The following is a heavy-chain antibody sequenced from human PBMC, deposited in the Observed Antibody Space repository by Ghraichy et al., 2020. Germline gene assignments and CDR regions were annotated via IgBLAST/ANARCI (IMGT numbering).Heavy chain of an antibody. V-gene: IGHV3-21*01. J-gene: IGHJ3*02. CDR3: ARYDSSGYDAFDI. CDR1: GFTFSSYS. D-gene: IGHD3-22*01. CDR2: ISSSSSYI. Sequence: GGSLRLSCAASGFTFSSYSMNWVRQAPGKGLEWVSSISSSSSYIYYADSVKGRFTISRDNAKNSLYLQMNSLRAEDTAVYYCARYDSSGYDAFDIWGQGTMVTVSS.